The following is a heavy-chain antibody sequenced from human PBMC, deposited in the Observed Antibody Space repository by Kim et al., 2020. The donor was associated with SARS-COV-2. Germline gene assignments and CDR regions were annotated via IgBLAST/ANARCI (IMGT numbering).Heavy chain of an antibody. V-gene: IGHV3-30*18. CDR1: GFTFSSYG. CDR2: ISYDGSNK. J-gene: IGHJ6*02. CDR3: AKDRKVPLAAAGYYYYGMDV. Sequence: GGSLRLSCAASGFTFSSYGMHWVRQAPGKGLEWVAVISYDGSNKYYADSVKGRFTISRDNSKNTLYLQMNSLRAEDTAVYYCAKDRKVPLAAAGYYYYGMDVWGQGTTVTVSS. D-gene: IGHD6-13*01.